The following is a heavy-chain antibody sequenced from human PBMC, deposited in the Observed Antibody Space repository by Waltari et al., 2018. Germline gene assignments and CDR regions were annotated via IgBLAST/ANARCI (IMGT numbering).Heavy chain of an antibody. Sequence: RLQLQESGPGLVKPSETLSLSCTVSGDSISRSDYYWGWIRQPPGKGLEWIGSVDDSGNSYYNPSLKSRVDISTDTSKNQLSLRLTSVTAADSAVYHCARQRPAALVAWFDSWGQGTPVIVSS. CDR2: VDDSGNS. CDR3: ARQRPAALVAWFDS. J-gene: IGHJ5*01. V-gene: IGHV4-39*06. D-gene: IGHD2-2*01. CDR1: GDSISRSDYY.